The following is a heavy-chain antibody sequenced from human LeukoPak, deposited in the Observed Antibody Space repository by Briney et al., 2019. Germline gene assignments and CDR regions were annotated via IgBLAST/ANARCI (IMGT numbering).Heavy chain of an antibody. D-gene: IGHD2-15*01. CDR2: IYHSGST. V-gene: IGHV4-30-2*01. CDR3: ARELRYSSADSCYSCAY. J-gene: IGHJ4*02. CDR1: GGSISSGGYY. Sequence: PSQTLSLTCTVSGGSISSGGYYWSWIRQPPGKGLEWIGYIYHSGSTYYNPSLKSRVTILVDTSKNQFSLKMSSVTAADTAFYYCARELRYSSADSCYSCAYWGRGSLVTVSS.